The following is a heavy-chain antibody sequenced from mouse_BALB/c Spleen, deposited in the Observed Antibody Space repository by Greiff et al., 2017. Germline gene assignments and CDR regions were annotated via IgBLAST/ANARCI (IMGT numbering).Heavy chain of an antibody. CDR3: ARRLELRSLFDY. J-gene: IGHJ2*01. D-gene: IGHD1-1*01. CDR2: ISSGGSYT. Sequence: EVMLVESGGGLVKPGGSLKLSCAASGFTFSSYAMSWVRQTPEKRLEWVATISSGGSYTYYPDSVKGRFTISRDNAKNTLYLQMNSLRSEDTAMYYCARRLELRSLFDYWGQGTTLTVSS. CDR1: GFTFSSYA. V-gene: IGHV5-9-1*01.